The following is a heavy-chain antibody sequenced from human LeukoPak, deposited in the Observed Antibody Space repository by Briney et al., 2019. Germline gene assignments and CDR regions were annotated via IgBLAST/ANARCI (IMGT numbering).Heavy chain of an antibody. J-gene: IGHJ3*02. CDR1: GFTVSGNY. D-gene: IGHD2-21*01. Sequence: PGGSLRLSCAASGFTVSGNYMSWVRQAPGKGLEWVSIIYSGGDTYYADSVKGRFTISRDNSKNTLYLQMNSLTGEDTAVYYCARDSHPSIVVAGEGIFDIWGQGTMVTVSS. CDR2: IYSGGDT. V-gene: IGHV3-66*01. CDR3: ARDSHPSIVVAGEGIFDI.